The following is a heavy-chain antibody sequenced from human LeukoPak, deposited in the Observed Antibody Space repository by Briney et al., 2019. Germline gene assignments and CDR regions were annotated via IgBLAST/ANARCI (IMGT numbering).Heavy chain of an antibody. CDR1: GFTLITDA. CDR2: ISGSGGST. CDR3: AKVPHYYGSGSYDY. Sequence: GSLRVSCVASGFTLITDAMSSVRQTPGERLGWGSAISGSGGSTYYADSVKGRFTISRDNSKNTLYLQMNSLRAEDTAVYYCAKVPHYYGSGSYDYWGQGTLVTVSS. D-gene: IGHD3-10*01. J-gene: IGHJ4*02. V-gene: IGHV3-23*01.